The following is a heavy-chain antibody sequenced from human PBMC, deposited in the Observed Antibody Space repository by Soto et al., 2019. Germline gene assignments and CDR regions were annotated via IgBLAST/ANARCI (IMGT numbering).Heavy chain of an antibody. CDR1: GYTFTSYD. D-gene: IGHD3-10*01. Sequence: ASVKVSCKASGYTFTSYDINWVRQATGQGLEWMGWMNPNSGNTGYAQKFQGRVTMTRNTSISTAYMELSSLRSEDTAVYYCARSLTGSSWDDYYYYYMYVWGKGTTVTVSS. CDR3: ARSLTGSSWDDYYYYYMYV. CDR2: MNPNSGNT. V-gene: IGHV1-8*01. J-gene: IGHJ6*03.